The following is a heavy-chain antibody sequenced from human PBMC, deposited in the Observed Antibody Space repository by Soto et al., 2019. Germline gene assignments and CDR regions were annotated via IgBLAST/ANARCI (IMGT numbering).Heavy chain of an antibody. J-gene: IGHJ4*02. CDR1: GGSISTSNW. D-gene: IGHD6-13*01. Sequence: QVQLQESGPGLVKPSGTLSLPCAVSGGSISTSNWWSWVRQPPGKGLEWIGEVYRTGRTNYNPSLESRLTISVDKSKNQFSLKLTSVTAADTAVYYCARARATIAAAAIFDCWGQGTLVTVSS. CDR3: ARARATIAAAAIFDC. V-gene: IGHV4-4*02. CDR2: VYRTGRT.